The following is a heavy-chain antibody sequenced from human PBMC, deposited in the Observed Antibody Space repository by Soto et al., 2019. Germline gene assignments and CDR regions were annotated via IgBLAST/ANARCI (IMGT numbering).Heavy chain of an antibody. J-gene: IGHJ6*02. CDR2: ISYDGYKK. D-gene: IGHD4-17*01. CDR3: AKRDYGGNPDVFGMDV. V-gene: IGHV3-30*18. Sequence: GGSLRLSCAASGFTFGSYGMHWVRQAPGKGLEWVAVISYDGYKKDYADSVKGRFTVSRDNPKNTLYLQMNSLLVEDTAVYYCAKRDYGGNPDVFGMDVWGQGTTVTVSS. CDR1: GFTFGSYG.